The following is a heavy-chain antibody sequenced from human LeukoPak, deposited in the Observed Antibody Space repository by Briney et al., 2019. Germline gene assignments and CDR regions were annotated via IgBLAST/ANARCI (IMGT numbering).Heavy chain of an antibody. CDR3: ARDPRYCSSTSCNYYYYYYMDV. CDR2: INPNSGGT. Sequence: LGASVKVSCKASGYTFTGYCVHWVRQAPGQGLEWMGWINPNSGGTNYAQKFQGRVTMTRDTSISTAYMELSRLRSDDTAVYYCARDPRYCSSTSCNYYYYYYMDVWGKGTTVTVSS. V-gene: IGHV1-2*03. D-gene: IGHD2-2*01. CDR1: GYTFTGYC. J-gene: IGHJ6*03.